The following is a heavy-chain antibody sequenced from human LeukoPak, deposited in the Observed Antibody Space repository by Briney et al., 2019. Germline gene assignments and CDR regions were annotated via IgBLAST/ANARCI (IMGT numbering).Heavy chain of an antibody. V-gene: IGHV1-46*01. CDR2: INPSGGST. CDR1: GYTFTSYY. Sequence: ASVKVSCKASGYTFTSYYMHWVRQPPGQGLEWMGIINPSGGSTSYAQKFQGRVTMTRDMSTSTVYMELSSLRSEDTAVSYCGSGQQGHRFDYWGQGTLVTVSS. D-gene: IGHD6-19*01. CDR3: GSGQQGHRFDY. J-gene: IGHJ4*02.